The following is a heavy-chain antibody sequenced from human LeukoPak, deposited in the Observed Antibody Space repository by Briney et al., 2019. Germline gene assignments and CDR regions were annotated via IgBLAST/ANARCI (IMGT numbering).Heavy chain of an antibody. Sequence: PGGSLRLSCAASGFTFGSYAMTWVRQAPGKGLEWVSAIDGSGGSTYYADSVKGRFTISRDNSKNTLYLQMNSLRAEDTAVYYCARPRVVFWQNAFDIWGQGTMVTVST. CDR3: ARPRVVFWQNAFDI. CDR1: GFTFGSYA. V-gene: IGHV3-23*01. CDR2: IDGSGGST. D-gene: IGHD3-9*01. J-gene: IGHJ3*02.